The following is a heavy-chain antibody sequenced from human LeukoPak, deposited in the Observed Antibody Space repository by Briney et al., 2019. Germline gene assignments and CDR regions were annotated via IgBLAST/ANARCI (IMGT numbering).Heavy chain of an antibody. CDR1: GFIFSDYY. J-gene: IGHJ4*02. CDR2: ISSSSFGI. V-gene: IGHV3-11*04. CDR3: ARDLYRVSSWAHLDY. Sequence: PGGSLRLSCAASGFIFSDYYMSWIRQAPGKGLEWVSYISSSSFGIYHADSVKGRFTISRDNAKNSLYLQMNSLRAEDTAVYYCARDLYRVSSWAHLDYWGQGTLVTVSS. D-gene: IGHD6-13*01.